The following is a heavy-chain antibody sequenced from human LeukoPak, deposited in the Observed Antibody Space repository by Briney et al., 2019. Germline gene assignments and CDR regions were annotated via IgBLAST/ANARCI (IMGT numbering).Heavy chain of an antibody. V-gene: IGHV4-38-2*02. CDR2: INHSGST. CDR3: ARLTSRYRAAAGTRTAPGAFDI. CDR1: GYSISSGYY. Sequence: PSETLSLTCTVSGYSISSGYYWGWIRQPPGKGLEWIGEINHSGSTNYNPSLKSRVIISVDTSKNQFSLKLSSVTAADTAVYYCARLTSRYRAAAGTRTAPGAFDIWGQGTMVTVSS. J-gene: IGHJ3*02. D-gene: IGHD6-13*01.